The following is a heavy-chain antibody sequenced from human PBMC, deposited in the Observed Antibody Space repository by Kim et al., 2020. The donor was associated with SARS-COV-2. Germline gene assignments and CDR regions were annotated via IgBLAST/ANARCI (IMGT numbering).Heavy chain of an antibody. CDR3: AGSGYSTPSYYYYGMDV. CDR2: IIPIFGTA. CDR1: GCTFSSYA. J-gene: IGHJ6*02. Sequence: SVKVSCKASGCTFSSYAISWVRQAPGQGLEWMGGIIPIFGTANYAQKFQGRVTITPDESTSTAYMELSSLRSEDTAVYYCAGSGYSTPSYYYYGMDVWGQGTTDTVSS. D-gene: IGHD3-22*01. V-gene: IGHV1-69*13.